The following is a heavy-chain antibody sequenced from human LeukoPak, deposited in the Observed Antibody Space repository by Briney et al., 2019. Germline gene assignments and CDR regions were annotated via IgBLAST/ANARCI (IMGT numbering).Heavy chain of an antibody. CDR3: AKDLPSRDYYDSSGYYIR. CDR2: ISGSGGST. Sequence: PGGSLRLSCAASGFTFSSYAMSWVRQAPGKGLEWVSAISGSGGSTYYADSVKGRFTISRDNSKNTLYLQMNSLRAEDTAVYYCAKDLPSRDYYDSSGYYIRWGQGTLVTVSS. J-gene: IGHJ4*02. V-gene: IGHV3-23*01. CDR1: GFTFSSYA. D-gene: IGHD3-22*01.